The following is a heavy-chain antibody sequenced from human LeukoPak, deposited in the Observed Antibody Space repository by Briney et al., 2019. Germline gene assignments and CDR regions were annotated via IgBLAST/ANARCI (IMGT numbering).Heavy chain of an antibody. V-gene: IGHV1-18*01. CDR3: AADLTGAWAFDI. CDR1: GYTFTSYG. Sequence: ASVKVSCKASGYTFTSYGISWVRQAPGQGLEWMGWISAYNGNTNYAQKLQGRVTMTTDTSTSTAYMELSSLRSEDTAVYYCAADLTGAWAFDIWGQGTMVTVSS. J-gene: IGHJ3*02. D-gene: IGHD3-9*01. CDR2: ISAYNGNT.